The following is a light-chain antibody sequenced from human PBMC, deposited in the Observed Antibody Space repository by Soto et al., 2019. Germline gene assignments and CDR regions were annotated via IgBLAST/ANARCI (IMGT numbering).Light chain of an antibody. J-gene: IGKJ1*01. V-gene: IGKV1-6*01. CDR2: AAS. CDR1: QTISSW. Sequence: IQMTQSPSTLSGSVGDRVTITCRASQTISSWLAWYQQKPGTAPKFLIYAASSLHSGVPSRFSGNRSGTDFTLTISSLQPEDFATYYCLQDYNYAWTFGQGTKVDIK. CDR3: LQDYNYAWT.